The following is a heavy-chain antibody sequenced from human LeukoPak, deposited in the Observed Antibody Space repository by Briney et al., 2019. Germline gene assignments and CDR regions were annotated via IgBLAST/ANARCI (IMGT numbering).Heavy chain of an antibody. D-gene: IGHD5-24*01. CDR3: ARDRRDGYNVLDY. J-gene: IGHJ4*02. V-gene: IGHV3-48*04. CDR1: GFPFSSYS. CDR2: ITSYSSTI. Sequence: VGSLRLSCAASGFPFSSYSMNWVRQAPGRGLEWVSYITSYSSTIYYADSAKGRFTISRDNAKNTLYLQMNSLRAEDTAVYYCARDRRDGYNVLDYWGQGTLVTVSS.